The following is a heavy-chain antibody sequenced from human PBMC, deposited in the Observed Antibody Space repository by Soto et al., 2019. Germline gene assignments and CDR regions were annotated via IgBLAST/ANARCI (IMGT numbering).Heavy chain of an antibody. V-gene: IGHV5-51*01. Sequence: GESLKISCKGSGYSFTDYWIGWVRQMPGKGLEWMGIIYPGDSDTRYSPSFQGQVTISADKSISTAYLQWSSLKASDTAMYYCARRPGSGNFFSYGMDVWGQGTTVTVSS. CDR3: ARRPGSGNFFSYGMDV. CDR1: GYSFTDYW. CDR2: IYPGDSDT. J-gene: IGHJ6*02. D-gene: IGHD3-10*01.